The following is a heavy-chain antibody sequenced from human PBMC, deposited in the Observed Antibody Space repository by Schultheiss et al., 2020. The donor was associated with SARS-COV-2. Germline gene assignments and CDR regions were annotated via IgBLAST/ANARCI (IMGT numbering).Heavy chain of an antibody. J-gene: IGHJ4*02. CDR1: GGSFSGYY. Sequence: SETLSLTCAVYGGSFSGYYWSWIRQPPGKGLEWIGEINHSGSTNYNPSLKSRVTISVDTSKNQFSLKLSSVTAADTAVYYCARLPEIHGYLSYWGQGTLVTVSS. CDR3: ARLPEIHGYLSY. CDR2: INHSGST. V-gene: IGHV4-34*01. D-gene: IGHD3-22*01.